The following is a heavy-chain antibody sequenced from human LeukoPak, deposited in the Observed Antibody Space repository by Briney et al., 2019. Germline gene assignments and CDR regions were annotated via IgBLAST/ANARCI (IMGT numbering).Heavy chain of an antibody. V-gene: IGHV3-15*01. Sequence: PGGSLRLSRAASGFTFSNAWMSWVRQAPGKGLEWVGRIKSKTDGGTTDYAAPVKGRFTISRDDSKNTLYLQMNSLKTEDTAVYYCTALDTAMVTGVDYWGQGTLVTVSS. J-gene: IGHJ4*02. D-gene: IGHD5-18*01. CDR2: IKSKTDGGTT. CDR1: GFTFSNAW. CDR3: TALDTAMVTGVDY.